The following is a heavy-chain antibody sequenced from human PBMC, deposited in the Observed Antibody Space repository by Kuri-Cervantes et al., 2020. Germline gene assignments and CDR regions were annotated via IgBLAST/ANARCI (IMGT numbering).Heavy chain of an antibody. CDR1: GFIFSRCG. Sequence: GESLKISCAASGFIFSRCGMHWVRQAPGKGLEWVSVIRGRDGATYYADSVKGRFTISRDNSENNLFLQMNYLRVEDTAVYYCAKDNVVPTAIFDYWGQGSLVTVSS. CDR2: IRGRDGAT. V-gene: IGHV3-23*01. J-gene: IGHJ4*02. CDR3: AKDNVVPTAIFDY. D-gene: IGHD2-2*01.